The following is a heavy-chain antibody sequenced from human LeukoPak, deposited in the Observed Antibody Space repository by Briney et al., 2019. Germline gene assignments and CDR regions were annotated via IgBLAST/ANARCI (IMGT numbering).Heavy chain of an antibody. CDR2: IHHSGST. CDR1: GYSISSGYY. D-gene: IGHD6-19*01. V-gene: IGHV4-38-2*01. J-gene: IGHJ4*02. CDR3: ASPSVTEKNYRYSSGWYPSH. Sequence: PSETLSLTCAVSGYSISSGYYWGWIRQPPGQGLEWIGSIHHSGSTYYNPSLKSRVTISVDTSKNQFSLKLSSVTAADTAVYYCASPSVTEKNYRYSSGWYPSHWGQGTLVTVSS.